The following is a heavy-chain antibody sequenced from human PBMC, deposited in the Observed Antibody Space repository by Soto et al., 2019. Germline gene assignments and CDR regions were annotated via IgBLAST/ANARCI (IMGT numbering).Heavy chain of an antibody. CDR2: ISGSGGST. J-gene: IGHJ5*02. D-gene: IGHD2-2*01. V-gene: IGHV3-23*01. Sequence: EVQLLESGGGLVQPGGSLRLSCAASGFTFSSYAMSWVRQAPGKGLEWVSAISGSGGSTYYADSVKGRFTISRDNSKNTLYLQMNSLRAEDTAVYYCAKGPKDCSSTSCYVYNWFDPWGQGTLVTVSS. CDR3: AKGPKDCSSTSCYVYNWFDP. CDR1: GFTFSSYA.